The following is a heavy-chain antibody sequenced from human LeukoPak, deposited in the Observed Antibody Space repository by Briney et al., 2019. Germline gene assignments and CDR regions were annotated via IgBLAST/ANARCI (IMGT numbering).Heavy chain of an antibody. CDR1: GFTFSSYA. D-gene: IGHD3-22*01. Sequence: PGGSLRLSCAASGFTFSSYAMSWVRQAPGKGLGWVSAISGSGGSTYYADSVKGRFTISRDNSKNTLYLQMNSLRAEDTAVYYCAKDRPKGTMIVVVPDYWGQGTLVTVSS. CDR2: ISGSGGST. J-gene: IGHJ4*02. CDR3: AKDRPKGTMIVVVPDY. V-gene: IGHV3-23*01.